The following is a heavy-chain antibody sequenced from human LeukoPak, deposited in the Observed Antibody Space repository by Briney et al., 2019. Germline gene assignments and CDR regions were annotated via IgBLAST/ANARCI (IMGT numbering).Heavy chain of an antibody. CDR3: VRSAK. Sequence: ASVKVSCKASGNTFISHDINWVRQATGQGLEWMGFLSPNSDNTGYAQRFQGRVTITRNTSISTAYLELSSLISEDTAVYYCVRSAKWGQGTLVTVSS. CDR2: LSPNSDNT. J-gene: IGHJ1*01. CDR1: GNTFISHD. V-gene: IGHV1-8*03.